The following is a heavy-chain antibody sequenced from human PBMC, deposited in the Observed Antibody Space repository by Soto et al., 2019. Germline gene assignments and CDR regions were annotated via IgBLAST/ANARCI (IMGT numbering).Heavy chain of an antibody. J-gene: IGHJ4*02. V-gene: IGHV4-39*01. CDR2: IYYSGST. Sequence: SETLSLTCTVSGGSISSSSYYWGWIRQPPGKGLEWIGSIYYSGSTYYNPSLKSRVTIFVDTSKNQFSLTLRSVTAADTSVYYCARARDITIFGVVTIDYWGQGTLVTVSS. CDR1: GGSISSSSYY. CDR3: ARARDITIFGVVTIDY. D-gene: IGHD3-3*01.